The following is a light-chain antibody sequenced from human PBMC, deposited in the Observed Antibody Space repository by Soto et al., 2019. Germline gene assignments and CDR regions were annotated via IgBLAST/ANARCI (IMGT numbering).Light chain of an antibody. CDR3: QQYSTYPYT. J-gene: IGKJ2*01. V-gene: IGKV1-5*01. Sequence: DIQMTQSPSILSASVGDRVTITCRAIQGISWWLAWYQQKPGKAPEILIYDASRLESGVPARFSGSGSGTDFTLTISSLQPDDFATYYCQQYSTYPYTFGQGTKVDIK. CDR2: DAS. CDR1: QGISWW.